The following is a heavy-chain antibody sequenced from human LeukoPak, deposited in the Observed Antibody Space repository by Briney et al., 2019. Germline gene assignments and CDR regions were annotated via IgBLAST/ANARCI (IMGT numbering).Heavy chain of an antibody. D-gene: IGHD4-23*01. V-gene: IGHV4-39*01. CDR2: IYYSGST. Sequence: SETLSLTCTVSGGSISSSSYYWGWIRQPPGKGLEWIGSIYYSGSTYYNPSLKSRVTITVDTSKNQFSLKLSSVTAADTAVYYCARLGGGNSRYYYYYYMDVWVKATTVTVSS. J-gene: IGHJ6*03. CDR3: ARLGGGNSRYYYYYYMDV. CDR1: GGSISSSSYY.